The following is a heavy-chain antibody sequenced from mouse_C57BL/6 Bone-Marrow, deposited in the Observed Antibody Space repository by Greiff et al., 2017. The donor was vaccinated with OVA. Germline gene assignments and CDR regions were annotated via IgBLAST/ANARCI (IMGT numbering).Heavy chain of an antibody. Sequence: DVQLVESGGGLVKPGGSLKLSCAASGFTFSSYAMSWVRQTPEKGLEWVATISDGGSYTYYPDNVKGRFTFSRDNAKNTLCLQISHLKSENTAMYDGARGGRLPYDFDYGGQGTTLTVSA. CDR2: ISDGGSYT. J-gene: IGHJ2*01. V-gene: IGHV5-4*01. CDR1: GFTFSSYA. CDR3: ARGGRLPYDFDY. D-gene: IGHD2-4*01.